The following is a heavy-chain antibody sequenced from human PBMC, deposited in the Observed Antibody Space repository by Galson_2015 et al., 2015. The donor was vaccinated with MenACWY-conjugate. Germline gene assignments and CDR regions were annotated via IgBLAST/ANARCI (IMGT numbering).Heavy chain of an antibody. CDR3: ARGVYGGYNDL. CDR1: GFTFSNSW. CDR2: IDSDGRST. J-gene: IGHJ5*02. D-gene: IGHD1-1*01. Sequence: SLRLSCAASGFTFSNSWMHWVRQAPGKGLVWVSHIDSDGRSTNYADSVKGRFTISRDNAKNTLFLQLNSLRVEDTAVYYCARGVYGGYNDLWGQGTLVTVSS. V-gene: IGHV3-74*01.